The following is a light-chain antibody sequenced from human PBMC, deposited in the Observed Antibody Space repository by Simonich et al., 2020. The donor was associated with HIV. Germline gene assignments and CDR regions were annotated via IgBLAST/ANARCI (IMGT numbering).Light chain of an antibody. J-gene: IGKJ1*01. CDR2: AAS. CDR1: QSISSY. V-gene: IGKV1-39*01. CDR3: QQSFSTPWT. Sequence: DIQMTQSPSSLSASVGDRVTVSCRASQSISSYLNWYQQKPGKAPKLLIYAASSLQRGVPSRVSGSASGTDFTLTSSSLQPEDFATYYCQQSFSTPWTFGQGTTVDIK.